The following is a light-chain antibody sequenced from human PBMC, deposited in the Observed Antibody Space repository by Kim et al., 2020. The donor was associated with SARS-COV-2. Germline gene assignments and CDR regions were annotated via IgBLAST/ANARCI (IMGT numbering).Light chain of an antibody. J-gene: IGLJ2*01. CDR2: RNN. V-gene: IGLV10-54*04. CDR3: SAWDISLSAVV. Sequence: RQNAILTCTGNSNNVAIQGEAWLQQHQGHPPRLLSYRNNNRPSGISERFSASRSGNTASLTITGLQPEDEADYYCSAWDISLSAVVFGGGTQLTVL. CDR1: SNNVAIQG.